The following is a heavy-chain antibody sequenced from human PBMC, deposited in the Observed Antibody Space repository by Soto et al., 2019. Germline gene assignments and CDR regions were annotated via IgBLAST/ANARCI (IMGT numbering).Heavy chain of an antibody. CDR2: IIPIFGTA. Sequence: SVKVSCKASGGTFSSYAISWVRQAPGQGLEWMGGIIPIFGTANYAQKFQGRVTITADESTSTAYMELSSLRSEDTAVYYCARGKFATITGPDAFDISGQGTMVT. CDR3: ARGKFATITGPDAFDI. D-gene: IGHD5-12*01. J-gene: IGHJ3*02. CDR1: GGTFSSYA. V-gene: IGHV1-69*13.